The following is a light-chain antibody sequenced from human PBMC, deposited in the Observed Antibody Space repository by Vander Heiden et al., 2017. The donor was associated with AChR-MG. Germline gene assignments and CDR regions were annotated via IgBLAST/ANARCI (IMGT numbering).Light chain of an antibody. V-gene: IGKV1-39*01. J-gene: IGKJ1*01. CDR2: AAS. CDR1: QSIRSY. CDR3: QQSYSTPRT. Sequence: DIQMTQSPSSLSASVGDRVTITCRASQSIRSYLNWYQQKPGKAPKLLIYAASSLQSGVPSRFSGSGYGTDFTLTISSLQPEDFATYYCQQSYSTPRTFGQGTKVEIK.